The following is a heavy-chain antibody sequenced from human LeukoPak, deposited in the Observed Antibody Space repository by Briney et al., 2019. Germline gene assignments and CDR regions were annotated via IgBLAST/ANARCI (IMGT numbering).Heavy chain of an antibody. CDR3: AKAKRGYSGYEFDY. D-gene: IGHD5-12*01. V-gene: IGHV3-23*01. J-gene: IGHJ4*02. CDR2: ISGSGGGT. CDR1: GFTFSTYG. Sequence: GGSLRLSCAASGFTFSTYGMSWVRQAPGKGLEWVSAISGSGGGTYYADSVRGRFTISRDNSKNSLYLQMNSLRAEDTALYYCAKAKRGYSGYEFDYWGQGTLVTVSS.